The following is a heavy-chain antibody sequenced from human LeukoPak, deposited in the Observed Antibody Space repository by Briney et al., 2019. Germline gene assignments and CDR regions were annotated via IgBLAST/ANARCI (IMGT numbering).Heavy chain of an antibody. V-gene: IGHV1-46*01. CDR2: INPSDGRT. CDR3: ARRFGVVVAAQQVLGY. D-gene: IGHD2-15*01. J-gene: IGHJ4*02. CDR1: GYMFSIND. Sequence: ASVKVSCKASGYMFSINDMHWVRQAPGQGLEWMGIINPSDGRTTYAQKFQGRVTMTRDTSTSTVYMELSSLRSDDTAVYYCARRFGVVVAAQQVLGYWGQGTLVTVSS.